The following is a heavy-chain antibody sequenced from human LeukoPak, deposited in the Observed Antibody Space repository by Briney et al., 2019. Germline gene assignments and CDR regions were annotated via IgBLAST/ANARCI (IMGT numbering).Heavy chain of an antibody. D-gene: IGHD2-2*01. Sequence: ASVKVSCKASGYTSTSYAMHWVRQAPGQRLEWMGWINAGNGNTKYSQKFQGRVTITRDTSASTAYMELSSLRSEDTAVYYCAILIVVVPAARGDFDYWGQGTLVTVSS. CDR3: AILIVVVPAARGDFDY. CDR2: INAGNGNT. J-gene: IGHJ4*02. V-gene: IGHV1-3*01. CDR1: GYTSTSYA.